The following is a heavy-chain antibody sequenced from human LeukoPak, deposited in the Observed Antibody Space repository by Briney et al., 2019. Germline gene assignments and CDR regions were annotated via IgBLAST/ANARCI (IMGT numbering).Heavy chain of an antibody. Sequence: PGGSLRLSCAASGLTFSNYWMSWVRQAPGKGLEWVANIKQDGSEKYYVDSVKGRFTVSRDNAKNTLYLQMNSLRAEDTAVYYCARGDGQWLALDYWGQGTMVTVSS. D-gene: IGHD6-19*01. CDR1: GLTFSNYW. V-gene: IGHV3-7*01. CDR3: ARGDGQWLALDY. J-gene: IGHJ3*01. CDR2: IKQDGSEK.